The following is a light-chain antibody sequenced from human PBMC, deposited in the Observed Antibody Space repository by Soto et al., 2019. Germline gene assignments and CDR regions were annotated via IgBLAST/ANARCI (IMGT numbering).Light chain of an antibody. J-gene: IGLJ1*01. CDR2: EVT. V-gene: IGLV2-14*01. Sequence: QSALTQPASVSGSPGQSITVSCTGTSSDVGGYDYVSWFLQYPGKAPKLIIYEVTNRPSGVSDRFSGSKSGNTASLTISGLQPEDEADYYCSSYAGSTYVFGTGTKVTVL. CDR1: SSDVGGYDY. CDR3: SSYAGSTYV.